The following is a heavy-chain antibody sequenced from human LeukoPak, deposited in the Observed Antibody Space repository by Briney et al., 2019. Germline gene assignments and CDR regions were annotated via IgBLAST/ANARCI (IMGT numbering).Heavy chain of an antibody. D-gene: IGHD1-26*01. CDR1: GFTFSSYG. Sequence: GGSLRLSCAVCGFTFSSYGMHWVRQAPGKGLEWVAFIRYDGSNKYYADSVKGRFTISRDNSRDTLYLQMISLRAEDTAVYYCAKSAVGATLGDYWGQGTPVTVSS. J-gene: IGHJ4*02. V-gene: IGHV3-30*02. CDR2: IRYDGSNK. CDR3: AKSAVGATLGDY.